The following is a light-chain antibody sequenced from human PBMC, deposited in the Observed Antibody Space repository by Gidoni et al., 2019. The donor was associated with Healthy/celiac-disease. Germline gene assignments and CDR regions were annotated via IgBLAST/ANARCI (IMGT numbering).Light chain of an antibody. V-gene: IGKV1-39*01. J-gene: IGKJ4*01. Sequence: DIQKTQSPSSLSASVGDRVTITCRASQSISSYLNWYQQKPGKAPKLLIYAASSLQSGVPSRFSGSGSGTDFTLTISSLQPEDFATYYCQQSYSTPLTFGGGTKVEIK. CDR3: QQSYSTPLT. CDR1: QSISSY. CDR2: AAS.